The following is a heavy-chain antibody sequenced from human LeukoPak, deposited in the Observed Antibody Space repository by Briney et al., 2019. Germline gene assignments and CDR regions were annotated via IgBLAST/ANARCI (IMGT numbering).Heavy chain of an antibody. J-gene: IGHJ4*02. V-gene: IGHV3-11*04. D-gene: IGHD1-20*01. Sequence: PGGSLRLSCAASGFTFSDYNMRWIRQAPGKGLEWVSSISRSGSTKYYADSVKGRFAISRDNAKNSLFLQMNRLRAEDTAVYYCARAHNWKHGTFDYWGQGTLVTVSS. CDR2: ISRSGSTK. CDR3: ARAHNWKHGTFDY. CDR1: GFTFSDYN.